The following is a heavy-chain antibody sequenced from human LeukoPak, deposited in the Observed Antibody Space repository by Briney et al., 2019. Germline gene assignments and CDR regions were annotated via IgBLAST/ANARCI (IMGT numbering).Heavy chain of an antibody. Sequence: GRSLRLSCTASGFTFGDYAMSWFRLAPGKGLEWVGFIRSKAYGGTTEYAASVKGRFTISRDDSKSIAYLQMNSLKTEDTAVYYCTRERHYDSSGYLDYWGQGTLVTVSS. CDR3: TRERHYDSSGYLDY. CDR1: GFTFGDYA. D-gene: IGHD3-22*01. J-gene: IGHJ4*02. V-gene: IGHV3-49*03. CDR2: IRSKAYGGTT.